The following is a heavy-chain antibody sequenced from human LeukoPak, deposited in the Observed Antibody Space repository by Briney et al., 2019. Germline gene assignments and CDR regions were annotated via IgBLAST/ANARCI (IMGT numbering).Heavy chain of an antibody. CDR2: IYPGDSDT. V-gene: IGHV5-51*01. D-gene: IGHD2-2*01. CDR3: ARLKGVYCSSTSSPLGD. Sequence: GESLKISCKGSGYSFTSYWIGWVRQMPGKGLEWMGIIYPGDSDTRYSPSFQGQVTISADKSISTAYLQWSSLKASDTAMYYCARLKGVYCSSTSSPLGDWGQGTLVTVSS. J-gene: IGHJ4*02. CDR1: GYSFTSYW.